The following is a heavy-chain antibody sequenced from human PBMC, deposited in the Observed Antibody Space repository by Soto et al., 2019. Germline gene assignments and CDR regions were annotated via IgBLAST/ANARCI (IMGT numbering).Heavy chain of an antibody. V-gene: IGHV3-23*01. CDR1: AISFNTYG. Sequence: PGGSLRLSCAASAISFNTYGVTWVRQAPGKGLEWVSTVTVTGGSTYYADSVKGRFTISRDNSKNTLYLQMNSLRAEDTAVYYCARDLRYCSSTSCYGVGYYYGMDVWGQGTTVTVSS. J-gene: IGHJ6*02. D-gene: IGHD2-2*01. CDR3: ARDLRYCSSTSCYGVGYYYGMDV. CDR2: VTVTGGST.